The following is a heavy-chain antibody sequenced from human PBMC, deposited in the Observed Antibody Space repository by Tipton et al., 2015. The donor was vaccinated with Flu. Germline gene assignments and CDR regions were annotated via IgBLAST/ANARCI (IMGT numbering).Heavy chain of an antibody. CDR2: ISSSSSTI. CDR1: GFTFSSYA. Sequence: SLRLSCAASGFTFSSYAMNWVRQAPGKGLEWVSYISSSSSTIYYADSVKGRFTTSRDNAKNSLYLQMNSLRAEDTAVYYCARVMDVDPEDDYSNYQPYYYYYMDVWGKGTTVTVSS. V-gene: IGHV3-48*04. J-gene: IGHJ6*03. D-gene: IGHD4-11*01. CDR3: ARVMDVDPEDDYSNYQPYYYYYMDV.